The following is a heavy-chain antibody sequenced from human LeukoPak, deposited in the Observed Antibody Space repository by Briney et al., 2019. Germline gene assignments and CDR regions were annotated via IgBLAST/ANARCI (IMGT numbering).Heavy chain of an antibody. J-gene: IGHJ4*02. CDR2: IYYSGSS. CDR1: GGSISSYY. Sequence: PSETLSLTCTVSGGSISSYYWSWIRQPPGKGLEWIGYIYYSGSSNYNPSLKSRVTISVDTSKNQFSLKLSSVTAADTAMYYCARDLARGRSGLDYWGQGTLVTVSS. V-gene: IGHV4-59*01. CDR3: ARDLARGRSGLDY. D-gene: IGHD3-3*01.